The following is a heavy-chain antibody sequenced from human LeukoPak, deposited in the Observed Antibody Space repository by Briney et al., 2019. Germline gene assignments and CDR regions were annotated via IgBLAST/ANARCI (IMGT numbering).Heavy chain of an antibody. D-gene: IGHD3-16*01. V-gene: IGHV3-53*01. CDR2: IYSGGNT. J-gene: IGHJ4*02. Sequence: VGSLRVSCAASGFTVSSNYMSWVRQGPGKGLEWGSVIYSGGNTYDAESVKGRFTISRDNSQNPVYIQINSLSAEETAVYYCARGGEGFHWQSTYFDYWGQGTLVTVAS. CDR3: ARGGEGFHWQSTYFDY. CDR1: GFTVSSNY.